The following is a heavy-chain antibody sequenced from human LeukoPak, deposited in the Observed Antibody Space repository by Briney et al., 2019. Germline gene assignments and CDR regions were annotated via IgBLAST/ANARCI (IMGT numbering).Heavy chain of an antibody. D-gene: IGHD2-2*01. V-gene: IGHV3-11*01. J-gene: IGHJ6*02. CDR3: AREYCSSTSCSLDGMGV. CDR1: GFTFSDYY. Sequence: GGSLRLSCAASGFTFSDYYMSWIRQAPGKGLEWVSYISSSGSTIYYADSVKGRFTISRDNAKNSLYLQMNSLRAEDTAVYYCAREYCSSTSCSLDGMGVWGQGTTVTVSS. CDR2: ISSSGSTI.